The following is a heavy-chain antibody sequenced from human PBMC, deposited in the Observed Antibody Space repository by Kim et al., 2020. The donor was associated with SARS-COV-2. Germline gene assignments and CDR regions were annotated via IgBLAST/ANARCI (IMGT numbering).Heavy chain of an antibody. J-gene: IGHJ6*03. D-gene: IGHD3-10*01. CDR3: ARGVGVRGVINHYYYYYMDV. CDR1: GGSISSSSYY. V-gene: IGHV4-39*01. CDR2: IYYSGST. Sequence: SETLSLTCTVSGGSISSSSYYWGWIRQPPGKGLEWIGSIYYSGSTYYNPSLKSRVTISVDTSKNQFSLKLSSVTAADTAVYYCARGVGVRGVINHYYYYYMDVWGKGTTVTVSS.